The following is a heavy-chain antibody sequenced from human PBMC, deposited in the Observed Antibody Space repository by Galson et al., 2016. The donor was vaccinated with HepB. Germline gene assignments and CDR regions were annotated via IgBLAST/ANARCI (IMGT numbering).Heavy chain of an antibody. CDR2: ISGSGGST. CDR3: AKYAARRVPAASGGFDF. Sequence: GSLRLSCAASGFTFSNYAMSWVRQAPGKGLEWVSAISGSGGSTYYGDSVKGRFTISRDNSKNTLYLQVNSLRAEDTAVYYCAKYAARRVPAASGGFDFWGQGTLVTVSS. CDR1: GFTFSNYA. J-gene: IGHJ4*02. D-gene: IGHD2-2*01. V-gene: IGHV3-23*01.